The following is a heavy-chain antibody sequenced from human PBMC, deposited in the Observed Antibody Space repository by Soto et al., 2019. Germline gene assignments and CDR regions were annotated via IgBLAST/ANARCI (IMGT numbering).Heavy chain of an antibody. V-gene: IGHV4-59*08. D-gene: IGHD6-13*01. Sequence: SDTLSLTCTVSGGSISSYYWSWIRQPPGKGLEWIGYIYYSGSTNYNPSLKSRVTISVDTSKNQFSLKLSSVTAADTAVYYCARRYSSSFDYWGQGTLVTVSS. J-gene: IGHJ4*02. CDR2: IYYSGST. CDR1: GGSISSYY. CDR3: ARRYSSSFDY.